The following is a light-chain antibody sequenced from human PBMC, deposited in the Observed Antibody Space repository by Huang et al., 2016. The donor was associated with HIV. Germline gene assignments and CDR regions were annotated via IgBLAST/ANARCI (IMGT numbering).Light chain of an antibody. J-gene: IGKJ4*01. V-gene: IGKV3-11*01. CDR3: QQRSSSLT. Sequence: IVLTQSPATLSLSPGERATLSCRASQSLNKFLAWYQQKPGQAPRLLIYNATDRATGVPARFSGGGSGTDFTLTITDLKAEDFAIYYCQQRSSSLTLGGGTKVEIK. CDR1: QSLNKF. CDR2: NAT.